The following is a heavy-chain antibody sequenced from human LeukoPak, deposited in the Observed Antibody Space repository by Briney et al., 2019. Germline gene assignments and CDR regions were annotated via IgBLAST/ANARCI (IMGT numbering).Heavy chain of an antibody. CDR3: TTRIQLYPPGMDV. J-gene: IGHJ6*02. V-gene: IGHV3-15*07. Sequence: PGGSLRLSCAASGFTFSSYAMNWVRQAPGKGLEWVGRIKSKTDGGTTDYAAPVKGRFTISRDDSKNTLYLQMNSLKTEDTAVYYCTTRIQLYPPGMDVWGQGTTVTVSS. D-gene: IGHD5-18*01. CDR2: IKSKTDGGTT. CDR1: GFTFSSYA.